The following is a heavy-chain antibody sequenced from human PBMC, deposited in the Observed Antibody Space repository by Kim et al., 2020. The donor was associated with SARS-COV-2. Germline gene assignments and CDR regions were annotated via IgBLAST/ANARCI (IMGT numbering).Heavy chain of an antibody. CDR2: IWYDGSNK. Sequence: GGSLRLSCAASGFTFSSYGMHWVRQAPGKGLEWVAVIWYDGSNKYYADSVKGRFTISRDNSKNTLYLQMNSLRAEDTAVYYCARGGSGYDLWWYYYYGMDVWGQGTTVTVSS. D-gene: IGHD5-12*01. V-gene: IGHV3-33*01. CDR1: GFTFSSYG. J-gene: IGHJ6*02. CDR3: ARGGSGYDLWWYYYYGMDV.